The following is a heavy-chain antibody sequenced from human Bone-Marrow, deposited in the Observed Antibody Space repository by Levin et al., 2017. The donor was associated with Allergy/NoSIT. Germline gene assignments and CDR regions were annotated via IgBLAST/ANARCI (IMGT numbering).Heavy chain of an antibody. V-gene: IGHV3-9*01. CDR1: GFKFDDSV. CDR3: ANARPLDAFDI. Sequence: LSLTCAASGFKFDDSVMHWVRQAPGKGLEWVSGISWNNNNLGYADSVKGRFTISRDNGKNSLYLQLNSLRREDTALYYCANARPLDAFDIWGQGTVVTVSS. CDR2: ISWNNNNL. J-gene: IGHJ3*02.